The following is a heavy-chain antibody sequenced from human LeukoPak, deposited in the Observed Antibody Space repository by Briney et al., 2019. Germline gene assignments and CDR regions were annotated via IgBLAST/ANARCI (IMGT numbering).Heavy chain of an antibody. J-gene: IGHJ4*02. CDR2: IHSGGNT. Sequence: GGSLRLSCAASGFTVSSSYMSWVRQAPGKGLEWVSVIHSGGNTYYADSVKGRFTISSDNSKNTMYLQMNSLRAEDTAVYYCTRDLNSGGSCWGQGTLVIVSS. V-gene: IGHV3-53*01. CDR1: GFTVSSSY. D-gene: IGHD2-15*01. CDR3: TRDLNSGGSC.